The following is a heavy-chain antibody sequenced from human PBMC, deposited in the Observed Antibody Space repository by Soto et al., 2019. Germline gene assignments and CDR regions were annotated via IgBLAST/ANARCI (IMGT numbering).Heavy chain of an antibody. CDR1: GGTFSSYA. Sequence: QVQLVQSGAEVKKPGSSVKVSCKASGGTFSSYAISWVRQAPGQGLEWMGGIIPIFGTANYAQKFQGRVTITADESTSTAYMELSSLRSEDTAVYYCARAPKVREGLTDYYYGMDVWGPGTTVTGSS. CDR3: ARAPKVREGLTDYYYGMDV. CDR2: IIPIFGTA. V-gene: IGHV1-69*01. J-gene: IGHJ6*02. D-gene: IGHD2-15*01.